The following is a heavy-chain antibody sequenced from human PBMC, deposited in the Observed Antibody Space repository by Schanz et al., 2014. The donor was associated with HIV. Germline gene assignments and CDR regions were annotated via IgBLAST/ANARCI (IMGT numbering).Heavy chain of an antibody. CDR3: AKTIFRFLDWPNANGGMDV. V-gene: IGHV3-30*18. D-gene: IGHD3-3*01. CDR2: ISHDGGNK. J-gene: IGHJ6*02. CDR1: GFTFSSYG. Sequence: QVQLVESGGGVVQPGRSLRLSCAVSGFTFSSYGMHWVRQAPGKGLEWGAVISHDGGNKHYGDSVKGRFTISRDNSKNTLYLQMSSLREEDTAVYYCAKTIFRFLDWPNANGGMDVWGLGTTVTVSS.